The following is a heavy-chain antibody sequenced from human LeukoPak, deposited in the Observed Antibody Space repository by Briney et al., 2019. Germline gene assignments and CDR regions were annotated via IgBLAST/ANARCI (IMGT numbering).Heavy chain of an antibody. D-gene: IGHD3-3*01. Sequence: PGGSLRLSCAASGFTFSSYGMHWVRQAPGKGLEWVAFIRYDGSNKYYADSVKGRFTTSRDNSKNTLYLQMNSLRAEDTAVYYCAKMQWSGYYYFDYWGQGTLVTVSS. CDR1: GFTFSSYG. J-gene: IGHJ4*02. CDR2: IRYDGSNK. V-gene: IGHV3-30*02. CDR3: AKMQWSGYYYFDY.